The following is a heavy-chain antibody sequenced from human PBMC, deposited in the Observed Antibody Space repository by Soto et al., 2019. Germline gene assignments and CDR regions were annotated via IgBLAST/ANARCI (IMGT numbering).Heavy chain of an antibody. CDR3: ARSSSWYLDWFDP. D-gene: IGHD6-13*01. J-gene: IGHJ5*02. CDR2: ISSSGSTI. CDR1: GFTFSSYE. Sequence: PGGSLRLSCAASGFTFSSYEMNWVRQAPGKGLEWVSYISSSGSTIYYADSVKGRFTISRDNAKNSLYLQMNSLRAEDTAAYYCARSSSWYLDWFDPWGQGTLVTVSS. V-gene: IGHV3-48*03.